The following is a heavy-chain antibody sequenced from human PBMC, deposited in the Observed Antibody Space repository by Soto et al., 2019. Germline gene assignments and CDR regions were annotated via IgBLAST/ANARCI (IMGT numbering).Heavy chain of an antibody. CDR2: ISSSSSYI. V-gene: IGHV3-21*01. D-gene: IGHD1-26*01. J-gene: IGHJ6*03. CDR3: ARDLSWESRHLHDYYYYMDV. CDR1: GFTFSSYS. Sequence: EVQLVESGGGLVKPGGSLRLSCAASGFTFSSYSMNWVRQAPGKGLEWVSSISSSSSYIYYADSVKGRFTISRDNAKNSLYLQMNSMRGEDTAVYYCARDLSWESRHLHDYYYYMDVWGKGTTVTVSS.